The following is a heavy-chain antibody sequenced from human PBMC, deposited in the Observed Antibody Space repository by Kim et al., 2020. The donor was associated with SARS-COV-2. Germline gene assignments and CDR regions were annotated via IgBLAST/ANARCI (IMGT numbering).Heavy chain of an antibody. J-gene: IGHJ4*02. CDR2: INPSGGST. CDR3: ARDRWREYYYDSSGYFPGY. CDR1: GYTFTSYY. Sequence: ASVKVSCKASGYTFTSYYMHWVRQAPGQGLEWMGIINPSGGSTSYAQKFQGRVTMTRDTSTSTVYMELSSLRSEDTAVYYCARDRWREYYYDSSGYFPGYWGQGTLVTVSS. D-gene: IGHD3-22*01. V-gene: IGHV1-46*01.